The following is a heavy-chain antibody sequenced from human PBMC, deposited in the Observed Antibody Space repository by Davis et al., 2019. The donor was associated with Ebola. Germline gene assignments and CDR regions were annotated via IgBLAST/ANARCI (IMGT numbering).Heavy chain of an antibody. J-gene: IGHJ3*02. Sequence: ASVKVSCKASGGTFSSYTISWVRQAPGQGLEWMGMINPNDGRAIYAQKFQGRVTVTRDTSTTTVYMDLSSLRSEDTALYYCTTPGGQDSGYDVFDIWGQGTMVTVSS. CDR1: GGTFSSYT. CDR3: TTPGGQDSGYDVFDI. V-gene: IGHV1-46*03. CDR2: INPNDGRA. D-gene: IGHD5-12*01.